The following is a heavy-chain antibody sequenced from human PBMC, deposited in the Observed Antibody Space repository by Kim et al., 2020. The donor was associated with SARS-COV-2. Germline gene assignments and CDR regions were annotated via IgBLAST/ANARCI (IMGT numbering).Heavy chain of an antibody. V-gene: IGHV3-48*02. CDR3: VRDDMVDLFYDY. J-gene: IGHJ4*02. Sequence: GGSLRLSCTASGFTFSSYDMNWVRQAPGKGLEWFSYININSNTIYYADSVKGRFTVSRDNARNSLFLQMNSLKDEDTAVYYCVRDDMVDLFYDYWGQGTLVSVSS. D-gene: IGHD2-15*01. CDR1: GFTFSSYD. CDR2: ININSNTI.